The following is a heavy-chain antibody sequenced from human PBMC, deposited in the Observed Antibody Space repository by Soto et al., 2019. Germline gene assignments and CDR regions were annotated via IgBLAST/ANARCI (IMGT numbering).Heavy chain of an antibody. CDR3: ARSRHQKVVPSNGMDV. CDR2: INAGNGNT. J-gene: IGHJ6*02. D-gene: IGHD2-15*01. Sequence: GASVKVSCKASGYTFTSYAMHWVRQAPGQRLEWMGWINAGNGNTKYSQKFQGRVTITRDTSASTAYMELSSLRSEDTAVYYCARSRHQKVVPSNGMDVWGQGTTVTVSS. CDR1: GYTFTSYA. V-gene: IGHV1-3*01.